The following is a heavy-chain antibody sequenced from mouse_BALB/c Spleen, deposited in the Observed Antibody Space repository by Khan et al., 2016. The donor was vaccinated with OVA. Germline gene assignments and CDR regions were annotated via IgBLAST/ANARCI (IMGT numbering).Heavy chain of an antibody. CDR1: GFTFSTYG. CDR2: ISSAGTYP. Sequence: EVELVESGGDLVKPGGSLKLSCAASGFTFSTYGMSWVRQTPDKRLEWVATISSAGTYPYYPDSVKGRFTISSDNAKNTLYLQMNSLRSEDTAMYYCARHWVGIMDYWGQGTSLTVSS. V-gene: IGHV5-6*01. CDR3: ARHWVGIMDY. D-gene: IGHD1-1*01. J-gene: IGHJ4*01.